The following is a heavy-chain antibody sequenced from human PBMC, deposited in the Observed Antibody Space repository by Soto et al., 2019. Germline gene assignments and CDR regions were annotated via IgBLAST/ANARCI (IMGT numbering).Heavy chain of an antibody. CDR2: INHSGST. CDR3: ASYMGTGYFDY. J-gene: IGHJ4*02. D-gene: IGHD2-21*02. CDR1: GGSFSGYY. V-gene: IGHV4-34*01. Sequence: SETLSLTCAVYGGSFSGYYWSWIRQPPGKGLEWIGEINHSGSTNYNPSLKSRVTISVDTSKNQFSLKLSSVTAADTAVYYCASYMGTGYFDYWGQGTLVTVS.